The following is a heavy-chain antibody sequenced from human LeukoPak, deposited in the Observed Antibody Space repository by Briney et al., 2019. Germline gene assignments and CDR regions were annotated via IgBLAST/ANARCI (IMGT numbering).Heavy chain of an antibody. Sequence: QSGGSLRLSCAASGFTFSSYAMSWVRQAPGKGLEWVSAISGSGGSTYYADSVKGRFTISRDNSKNTLYLQMNSLRAEDTAVYYCANPIITIFGVVIIRGDAFDIWGQGTMVTVSS. J-gene: IGHJ3*02. D-gene: IGHD3-3*01. CDR3: ANPIITIFGVVIIRGDAFDI. CDR2: ISGSGGST. V-gene: IGHV3-23*01. CDR1: GFTFSSYA.